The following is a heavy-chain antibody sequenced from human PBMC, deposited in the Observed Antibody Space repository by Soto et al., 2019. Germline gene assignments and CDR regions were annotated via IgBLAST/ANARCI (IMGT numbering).Heavy chain of an antibody. V-gene: IGHV1-3*01. D-gene: IGHD4-17*01. CDR1: GYTFTSYA. CDR2: INAGNGNT. J-gene: IGHJ6*02. Sequence: ASVKVSCKASGYTFTSYAMHWVRQAPGQRLEWMGWINAGNGNTKYSQKFQGRVTITRDTSASTAYMELSSLRSEDTAEYYCARTVGYYYGMDVWGQGTTVTVSS. CDR3: ARTVGYYYGMDV.